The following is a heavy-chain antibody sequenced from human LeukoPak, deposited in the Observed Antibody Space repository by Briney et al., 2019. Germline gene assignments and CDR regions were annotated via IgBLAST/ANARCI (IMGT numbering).Heavy chain of an antibody. Sequence: PGGSLRLSCAASGFTFSSYSMNGVRQAPGKGLEWVSSISSSSSYIYYADSVKGRFTISRDNAKNSLYLQMNSLRAEDTAVYHCARDTLPYYYDSRGSSYWGQGTLVTVSS. CDR1: GFTFSSYS. CDR3: ARDTLPYYYDSRGSSY. D-gene: IGHD3-22*01. CDR2: ISSSSSYI. J-gene: IGHJ4*02. V-gene: IGHV3-21*01.